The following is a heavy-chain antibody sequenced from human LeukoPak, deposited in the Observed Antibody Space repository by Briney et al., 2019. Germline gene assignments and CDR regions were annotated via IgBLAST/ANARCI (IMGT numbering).Heavy chain of an antibody. Sequence: PSETLSLTCTVSGAYIRSNYWSWIRQPAGKGLEWIGRIYTSGSTNYNPSLKSRVTMSVDTSKNQSSLQLSSVTAADTAMYYCARESIPYGLWGQGILVTVSS. CDR2: IYTSGST. CDR3: ARESIPYGL. CDR1: GAYIRSNY. D-gene: IGHD2-8*01. V-gene: IGHV4-4*07. J-gene: IGHJ4*02.